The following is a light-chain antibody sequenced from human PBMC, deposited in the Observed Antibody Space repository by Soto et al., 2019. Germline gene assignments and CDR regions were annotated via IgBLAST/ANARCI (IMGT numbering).Light chain of an antibody. Sequence: EIVLTQSPGTRSLSLGERATLSCRASQSVTAGYFAWYQQKTGQAPRLLIYETSSRTTGTPDRFSGGGSGTDFTLTISRLEPEDFAVYYCQQYGNSPTFGQGTKVEIK. CDR3: QQYGNSPT. J-gene: IGKJ1*01. CDR1: QSVTAGY. V-gene: IGKV3-20*01. CDR2: ETS.